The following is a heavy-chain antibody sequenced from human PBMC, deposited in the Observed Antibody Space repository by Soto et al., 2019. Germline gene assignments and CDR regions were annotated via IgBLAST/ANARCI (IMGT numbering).Heavy chain of an antibody. CDR3: AKDLQFSGWLSAQTFDY. Sequence: GESLRISCGVSGFTFGGHAGSWVRRAPGKGLECVSSITGSGDSTYYADSVKGRFTISRDKSKSTLYLQMNSLRAEDTAVYYCAKDLQFSGWLSAQTFDYWGQGTQVTVSS. J-gene: IGHJ4*02. V-gene: IGHV3-23*01. CDR2: ITGSGDST. CDR1: GFTFGGHA. D-gene: IGHD6-19*01.